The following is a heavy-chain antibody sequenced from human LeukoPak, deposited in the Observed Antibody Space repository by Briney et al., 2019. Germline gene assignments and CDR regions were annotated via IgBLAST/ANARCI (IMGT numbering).Heavy chain of an antibody. D-gene: IGHD5-18*01. CDR2: INHSGST. CDR1: GGSFSGYY. Sequence: PSETLSLTCAVYGGSFSGYYWSWIRQPPGKGLEWIGEINHSGSTNYNPSLKSRVTISVDTSKNQFSLKLSSVTAADTAVYYCARVGGYSYQELYYFVYWGQGTLVTVSS. J-gene: IGHJ4*02. V-gene: IGHV4-34*01. CDR3: ARVGGYSYQELYYFVY.